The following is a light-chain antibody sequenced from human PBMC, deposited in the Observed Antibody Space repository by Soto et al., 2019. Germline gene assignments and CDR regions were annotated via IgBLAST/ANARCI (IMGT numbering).Light chain of an antibody. CDR1: SNDVGGYDL. V-gene: IGLV2-23*02. CDR2: EVN. CDR3: CSFVGGAIFG. Sequence: QSALTQPASVSGSPGQSITISCTGTSNDVGGYDLVSWYQQHPGKAPKLIMYEVNKRPSGISDRFSGSKSANTASLTISALQPEDEADYSCCSFVGGAIFGFGGGTKLTVL. J-gene: IGLJ2*01.